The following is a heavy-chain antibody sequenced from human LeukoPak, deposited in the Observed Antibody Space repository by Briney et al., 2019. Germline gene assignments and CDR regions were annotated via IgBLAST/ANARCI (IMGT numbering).Heavy chain of an antibody. CDR2: INRPGIT. CDR1: GGSFSGYY. CDR3: ARSTGGYYYGMDV. Sequence: SETLSLTCAVYGGSFSGYYWSWIRQSPGKGLEWIGEINRPGITKYNPSLESRVTISLDTSKNQFSLWLTSATAADTAMYYCARSTGGYYYGMDVWGQGTTVTVSS. V-gene: IGHV4-34*01. D-gene: IGHD1-26*01. J-gene: IGHJ6*02.